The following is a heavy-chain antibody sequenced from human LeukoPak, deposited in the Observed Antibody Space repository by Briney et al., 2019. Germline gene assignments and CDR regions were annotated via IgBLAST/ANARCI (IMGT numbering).Heavy chain of an antibody. V-gene: IGHV3-66*01. J-gene: IGHJ4*02. CDR1: GFTVSSDY. CDR2: IYSDGST. Sequence: GGSLRLSCVGSGFTVSSDYMSWVRQAPGRGLEWVSIIYSDGSTYYANSVKGRFTISRDSSKNTLCLQMNSLRADDTAIYYCARDSGFSDYAYWGQGTLVTVSS. CDR3: ARDSGFSDYAY. D-gene: IGHD4-17*01.